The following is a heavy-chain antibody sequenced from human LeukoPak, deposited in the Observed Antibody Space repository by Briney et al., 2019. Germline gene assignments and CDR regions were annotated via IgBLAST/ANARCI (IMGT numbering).Heavy chain of an antibody. CDR1: GFTLSSYA. J-gene: IGHJ6*03. CDR2: ISVSGNT. D-gene: IGHD5-12*01. V-gene: IGHV3-23*01. CDR3: AKGGGYEAQYYYYYLDV. Sequence: GGSLRLSCAAFGFTLSSYAMSWVRQGPGKGLEWVSAISVSGNTYHADSVKGRFTISRDNSKNTLYLQMKSLRAEDTAVYYCAKGGGYEAQYYYYYLDVWGKGTTVTISS.